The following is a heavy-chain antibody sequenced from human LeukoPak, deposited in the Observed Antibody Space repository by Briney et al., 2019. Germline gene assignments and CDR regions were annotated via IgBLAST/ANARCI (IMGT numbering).Heavy chain of an antibody. CDR1: GGTFSSYA. D-gene: IGHD3-22*01. J-gene: IGHJ4*02. V-gene: IGHV1-18*01. Sequence: ASVKLSCKASGGTFSSYAISWLRQAPGQGLERMGWISAYNGNTNYAQKLQGRVTMTTDTSTSTAYMELRSLRSDDTAVYYCARVGYYDSSGYPLDYWGQGTLVTVSS. CDR2: ISAYNGNT. CDR3: ARVGYYDSSGYPLDY.